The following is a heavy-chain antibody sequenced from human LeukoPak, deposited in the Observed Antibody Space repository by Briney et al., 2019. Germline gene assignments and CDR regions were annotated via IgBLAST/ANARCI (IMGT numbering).Heavy chain of an antibody. CDR3: ARDQVVNNYFDY. V-gene: IGHV3-30-3*01. Sequence: GRSLRLSCAASGFTFSSYAMHWVRQAPGKGLEWEAVISYDGSNKYYVDSVKGRFTISRDNSKNTLYLQMNSLRAEDTAVYYCARDQVVNNYFDYWAREPWSPSPQ. CDR1: GFTFSSYA. CDR2: ISYDGSNK. J-gene: IGHJ4*02. D-gene: IGHD4-23*01.